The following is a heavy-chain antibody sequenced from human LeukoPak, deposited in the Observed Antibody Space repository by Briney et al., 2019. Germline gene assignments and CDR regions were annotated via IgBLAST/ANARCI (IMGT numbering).Heavy chain of an antibody. CDR2: IRYDGSNI. CDR1: GISFSSHG. Sequence: GTSLRLSCAASGISFSSHGMHWVRQAPGKGLEWVAVIRYDGSNIYYADSVKGRFTISRDNSKNTLYLQMNSLSAEDTAVYYCARGSGYRYGEFDYWGQGTLVTVSS. J-gene: IGHJ4*02. CDR3: ARGSGYRYGEFDY. D-gene: IGHD5-18*01. V-gene: IGHV3-33*01.